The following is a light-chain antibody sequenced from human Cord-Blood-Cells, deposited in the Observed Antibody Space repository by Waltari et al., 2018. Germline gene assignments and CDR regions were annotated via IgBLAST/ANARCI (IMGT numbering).Light chain of an antibody. CDR1: SGSISSNY. CDR2: DDN. CDR3: QSYDSSNRV. J-gene: IGLJ3*02. Sequence: NFMLTQPHSVSDSPGTTVTISCPRSSGSISSNYVPWYQQRPGSSPTTVIYDDNQRPSGVPDRFSGSIDSSSNSASLTISGLKTEDEADYYCQSYDSSNRVFGGGTKLTVL. V-gene: IGLV6-57*01.